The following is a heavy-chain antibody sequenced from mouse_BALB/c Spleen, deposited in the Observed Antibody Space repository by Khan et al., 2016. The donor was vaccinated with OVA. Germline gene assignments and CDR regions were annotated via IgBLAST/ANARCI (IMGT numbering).Heavy chain of an antibody. CDR1: GDAFTNYW. J-gene: IGHJ4*01. V-gene: IGHV1-63*01. CDR2: IYPGSGNT. Sequence: QVQLQQSGAELVRPGTSVNMSCKASGDAFTNYWLGWVKQRPGHGLEWIGDIYPGSGNTYYNEKLKGKVTLTADKSSSTAYLQLINLTSEDSAVYFCARWGMDSWGQGTSVTVSS. CDR3: ARWGMDS.